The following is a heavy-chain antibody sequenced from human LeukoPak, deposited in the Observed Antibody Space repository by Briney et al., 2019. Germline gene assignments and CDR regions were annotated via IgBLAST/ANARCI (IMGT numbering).Heavy chain of an antibody. D-gene: IGHD2-15*01. V-gene: IGHV3-21*01. CDR1: GFTFSRYT. Sequence: PGGSLRLSCAASGFTFSRYTINWVRQAPGKGLEWVSSISSSSSYIYYADSVKGRFTISRDNAKNSLYLQMNSLRAEDTAVYYCAREYTHCSGGSCYYYGMDVWGQGTTVTVSS. J-gene: IGHJ6*02. CDR2: ISSSSSYI. CDR3: AREYTHCSGGSCYYYGMDV.